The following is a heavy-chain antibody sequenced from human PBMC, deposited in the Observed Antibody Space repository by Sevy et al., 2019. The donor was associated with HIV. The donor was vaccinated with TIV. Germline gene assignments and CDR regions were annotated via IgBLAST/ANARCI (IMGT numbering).Heavy chain of an antibody. CDR3: ASESVPTYYYDRCGYSYFDY. V-gene: IGHV3-11*01. Sequence: GGYLRLSCAASGFTLSDYYMSWIRQAPGKGLEWVSSISSSGATKHYADSVKGRFTISRDNAKNSMYLQMNSLRAEDTAVSYCASESVPTYYYDRCGYSYFDYWGQGTPVSVSS. J-gene: IGHJ4*02. CDR2: ISSSGATK. D-gene: IGHD3-22*01. CDR1: GFTLSDYY.